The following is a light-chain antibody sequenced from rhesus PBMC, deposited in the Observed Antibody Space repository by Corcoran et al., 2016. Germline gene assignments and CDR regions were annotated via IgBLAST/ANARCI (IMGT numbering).Light chain of an antibody. Sequence: DIQMTQSPSSLSASVGDRVTITCQASQSLSNYLNWYQQKPGKSPKLLIYRASSLQSGIPSRFSGSGSGTDCTLTIISLQPEDFATYYCQQGYSYPLTFGGGTKVELQ. CDR2: RAS. CDR1: QSLSNY. J-gene: IGKJ4*01. CDR3: QQGYSYPLT. V-gene: IGKV1S9*01.